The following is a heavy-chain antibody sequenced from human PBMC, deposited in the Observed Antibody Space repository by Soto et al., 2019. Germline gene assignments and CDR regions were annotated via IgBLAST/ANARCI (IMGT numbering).Heavy chain of an antibody. CDR3: AKDGGGSYLYYFDY. Sequence: QVQLVESGGGVVQPGRSLRLSCAASGFTFSSYGMHWVRQAPGKGLEWVAVISYDGSNKYYADSVKGRFTISRDNSKNTLYLQMNSLRAEDTAVYYCAKDGGGSYLYYFDYWGQGTLVTVSS. D-gene: IGHD1-26*01. CDR2: ISYDGSNK. V-gene: IGHV3-30*18. CDR1: GFTFSSYG. J-gene: IGHJ4*02.